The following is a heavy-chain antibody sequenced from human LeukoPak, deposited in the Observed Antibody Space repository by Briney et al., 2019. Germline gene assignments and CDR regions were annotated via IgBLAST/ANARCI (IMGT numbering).Heavy chain of an antibody. V-gene: IGHV3-21*06. J-gene: IGHJ4*02. D-gene: IGHD3-3*01. CDR3: VRDHPKLRFLQWGPYFFDY. CDR1: GLTFSDYS. CDR2: ISTSGSYT. Sequence: PGGSLRLSCAASGLTFSDYSLNWVRQAPGKGLEWVLGISTSGSYTYYADSVKGRFTISRDDANYSLYLQMNSLRPEDTAVYYCVRDHPKLRFLQWGPYFFDYWGQGTLVTVSS.